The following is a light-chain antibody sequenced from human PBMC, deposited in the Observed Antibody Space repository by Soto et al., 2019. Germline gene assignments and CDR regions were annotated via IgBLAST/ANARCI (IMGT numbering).Light chain of an antibody. V-gene: IGLV2-14*01. J-gene: IGLJ1*01. Sequence: QSVLTQPASVSGSPGQSITISCTGTSSDVGGYNYVSWYQQHPGKAPKLMIYDVTNRPSGVSNRFSGSKSGNTASLATSWLQAEDEAYYYCSSYTSSSTYVFGTGTKVTVL. CDR1: SSDVGGYNY. CDR3: SSYTSSSTYV. CDR2: DVT.